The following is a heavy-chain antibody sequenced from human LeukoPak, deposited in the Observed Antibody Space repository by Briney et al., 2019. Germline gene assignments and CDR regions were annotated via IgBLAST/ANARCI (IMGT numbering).Heavy chain of an antibody. Sequence: SQTLSLTFAISGDSVSNNSAAWNWLRQSPSRGLEWLGSTYYRSKWYNDYAVSVKSRITINPDTSKNQFSLQLNSVTPEDTAVYYCARELRIAARKGAGFPNNWFDPWGQGTLVTVSS. J-gene: IGHJ5*02. V-gene: IGHV6-1*01. D-gene: IGHD6-13*01. CDR1: GDSVSNNSAA. CDR2: TYYRSKWYN. CDR3: ARELRIAARKGAGFPNNWFDP.